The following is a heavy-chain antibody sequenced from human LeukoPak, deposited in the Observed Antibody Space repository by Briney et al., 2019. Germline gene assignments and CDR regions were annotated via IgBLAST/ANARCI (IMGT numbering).Heavy chain of an antibody. D-gene: IGHD3-22*01. CDR3: AKGPSYGSLTYYYDSSGYMDFDY. J-gene: IGHJ4*02. CDR1: GFTFSSYA. CDR2: ISGSGGST. Sequence: PGGSLRLSCAASGFTFSSYAMSWVRQAPGKGLEWVSAISGSGGSTYYADSVKGRFTISRDNSKNTLYPQMNSLRAEDTAVYYCAKGPSYGSLTYYYDSSGYMDFDYWGQGTLVTVSS. V-gene: IGHV3-23*01.